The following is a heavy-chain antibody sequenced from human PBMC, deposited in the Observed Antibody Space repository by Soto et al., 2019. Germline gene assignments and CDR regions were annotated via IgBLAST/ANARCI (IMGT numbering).Heavy chain of an antibody. J-gene: IGHJ4*02. D-gene: IGHD6-13*01. CDR2: INHSGST. CDR3: ASIAAAGTGG. Sequence: QVQLQQWGAGLLKPSETLSLTCAVYGGSFSGYYWSWIRQPPGKGLEWIGEINHSGSTNYNPYLKSRVTISVDTSKNQFSLKLSSVTAADTAVYYCASIAAAGTGGWGQGTLVTVSS. V-gene: IGHV4-34*01. CDR1: GGSFSGYY.